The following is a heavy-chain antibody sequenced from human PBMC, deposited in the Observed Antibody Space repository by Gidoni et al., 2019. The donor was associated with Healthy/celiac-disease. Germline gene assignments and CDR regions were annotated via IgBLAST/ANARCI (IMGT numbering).Heavy chain of an antibody. Sequence: EVQQVESGGGLVRPGGSRRLSWAASGVTFRSDRMNLVRQAPGKGLEGVSSILSSSSSISYADSVKGRFTISRDNAKTSLYLHMNVLIAEDTAVYSCARDVGMAILGATQRYFVLWGRGTLDTVSS. D-gene: IGHD1-26*01. CDR1: GVTFRSDR. J-gene: IGHJ2*01. CDR3: ARDVGMAILGATQRYFVL. CDR2: ILSSSSSI. V-gene: IGHV3-21*01.